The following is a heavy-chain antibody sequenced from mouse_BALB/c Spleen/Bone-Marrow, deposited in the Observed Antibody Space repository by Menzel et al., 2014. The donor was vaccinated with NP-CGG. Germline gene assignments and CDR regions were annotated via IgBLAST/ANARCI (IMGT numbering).Heavy chain of an antibody. D-gene: IGHD1-1*01. J-gene: IGHJ4*01. Sequence: VQLQQSAPELARPGASVKMSCKASGYIFSSYTMHWVKPRPGQGLEWIGSINPSSGYTGYNQKFKDKTLLTADKSSSTAYMQLSSLTSEDSAVYYCAKINYGYYALDYWGQGTSVTVSS. CDR1: GYIFSSYT. CDR2: INPSSGYT. V-gene: IGHV1-4*02. CDR3: AKINYGYYALDY.